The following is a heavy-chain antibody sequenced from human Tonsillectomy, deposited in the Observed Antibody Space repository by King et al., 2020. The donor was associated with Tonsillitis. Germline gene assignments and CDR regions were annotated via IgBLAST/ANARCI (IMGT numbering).Heavy chain of an antibody. J-gene: IGHJ3*02. CDR1: GFTFSSYE. Sequence: QLVQSGGGLVQPGGSLRLSCAASGFTFSSYEMNWVRQAPGKGLEWVSYISSSGSTIYYADSVKGRFTISRDNPKNSLYLQMNSLRAEDTAVYYCARECPVDTARVDAFDIWGQGTMVTVSS. D-gene: IGHD5-18*01. V-gene: IGHV3-48*03. CDR3: ARECPVDTARVDAFDI. CDR2: ISSSGSTI.